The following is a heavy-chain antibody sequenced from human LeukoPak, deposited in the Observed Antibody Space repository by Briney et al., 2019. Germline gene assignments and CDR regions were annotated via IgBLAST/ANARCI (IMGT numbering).Heavy chain of an antibody. D-gene: IGHD3-22*01. CDR2: ISDTGGST. Sequence: GGSLRLSCAVSGITLSNYGMSWVRQAPGKGLEWVAGISDTGGSTNYADSVKGRFTISRDNPKNTLYLQMNSLRAEDTAVYYCAKDTDYDSSGYTDYWGQGTLVTVSS. J-gene: IGHJ4*02. V-gene: IGHV3-23*01. CDR3: AKDTDYDSSGYTDY. CDR1: GITLSNYG.